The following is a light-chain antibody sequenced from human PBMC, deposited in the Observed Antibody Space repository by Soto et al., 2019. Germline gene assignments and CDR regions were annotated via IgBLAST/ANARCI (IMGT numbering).Light chain of an antibody. V-gene: IGKV1-5*01. CDR3: QPYNSYSWT. J-gene: IGKJ1*01. CDR2: DAS. CDR1: QSISSW. Sequence: DIQMTHSPSTLSASVGDRVTITCRASQSISSWLDWYQQKPGKAPKLLIYDASSLESGVPSRFSGSGSGTEFTLTISSLQPDDFATYCCQPYNSYSWTIGKGTKVEIK.